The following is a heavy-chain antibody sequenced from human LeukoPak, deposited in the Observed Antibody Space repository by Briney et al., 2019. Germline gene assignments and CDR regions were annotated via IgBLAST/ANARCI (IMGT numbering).Heavy chain of an antibody. D-gene: IGHD3-9*01. CDR3: AGGTGYIIKD. J-gene: IGHJ4*02. Sequence: GGSLRLSCAASGFTFSLYWMNWVRRAPGKGLEWVANIKQDGSEKNYVDSVKGRFTISRDNAKNSLYLQMNNLRVEDTAMYYCAGGTGYIIKDWGQGTLVTVSS. CDR1: GFTFSLYW. V-gene: IGHV3-7*03. CDR2: IKQDGSEK.